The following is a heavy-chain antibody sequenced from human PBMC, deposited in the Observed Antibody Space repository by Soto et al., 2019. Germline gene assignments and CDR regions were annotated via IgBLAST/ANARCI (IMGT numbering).Heavy chain of an antibody. J-gene: IGHJ6*03. CDR2: ISGSGGST. CDR1: GFTFSSYA. D-gene: IGHD5-12*01. CDR3: AKGGGYDLYYYYYMDV. V-gene: IGHV3-23*01. Sequence: GSLRLSCAASGFTFSSYAMSWVRQAPGKGLEWVSAISGSGGSTYYADSVKGRFTISRDNSKNTLYLQMNSLRAEDTAVYYCAKGGGYDLYYYYYMDVWGKGTTVTVSS.